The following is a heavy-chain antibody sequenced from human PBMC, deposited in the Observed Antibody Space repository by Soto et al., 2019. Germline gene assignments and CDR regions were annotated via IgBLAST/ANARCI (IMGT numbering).Heavy chain of an antibody. J-gene: IGHJ6*03. CDR2: ISWNSGSI. CDR1: GFTFDDYA. Sequence: PGGSLRLSCAASGFTFDDYAMHWVRQAPGKGLEWVSGISWNSGSIGYADSVKGRFTISRDNAKNSLYLQMNSLRAEDTALYYCAKDIKGDFWSGYLNFGRGVYYYYMDVWGKGTTVTVSS. D-gene: IGHD3-3*01. V-gene: IGHV3-9*01. CDR3: AKDIKGDFWSGYLNFGRGVYYYYMDV.